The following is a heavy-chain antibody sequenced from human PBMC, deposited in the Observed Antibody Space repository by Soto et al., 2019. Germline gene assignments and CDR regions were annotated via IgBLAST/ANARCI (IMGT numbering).Heavy chain of an antibody. V-gene: IGHV3-21*01. CDR1: GFTFSSYS. CDR3: ARQMGSDAYYYYYYMDV. J-gene: IGHJ6*03. CDR2: ISSSSYI. Sequence: GGSLRLSCAASGFTFSSYSMNWVRQAPGKGLEWVSSISSSSYIYYADSVKGRFTISRDNAKNSLYLQMNSLRAEDTAVYYCARQMGSDAYYYYYYMDVWGKGTTVTVSS.